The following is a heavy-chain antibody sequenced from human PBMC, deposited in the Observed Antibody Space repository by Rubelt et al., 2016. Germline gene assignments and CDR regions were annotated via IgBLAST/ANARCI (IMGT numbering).Heavy chain of an antibody. Sequence: QVQLQQWGAGLLKPSETLSLTCAVYGGSFSGYYWSWIRQPPGKGLEWIVELNHSGSTNYNPSLKLRVTISGDTSKNQFSLKLSSVTAADTAVYYCARGRREDIAAAGSFDYWGQGTLVTVSS. CDR1: GGSFSGYY. J-gene: IGHJ4*02. V-gene: IGHV4-34*01. CDR3: ARGRREDIAAAGSFDY. D-gene: IGHD6-13*01. CDR2: LNHSGST.